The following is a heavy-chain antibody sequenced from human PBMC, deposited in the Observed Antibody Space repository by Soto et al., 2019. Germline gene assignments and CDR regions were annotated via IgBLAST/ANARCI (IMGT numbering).Heavy chain of an antibody. CDR2: IYYIGST. CDR1: GDYIIGRSYY. J-gene: IGHJ1*01. Sequence: PSYTLSLTNTVTGDYIIGRSYYCGLIRQPPGKGLEWIGSIYYIGSTYNNPSLRSRVSMSIDTSKDQFSLKLKSVPAADTALFFCGRQRTSVGPQGYVDVGGPGSLVTVS. CDR3: GRQRTSVGPQGYVDV. D-gene: IGHD4-17*01. V-gene: IGHV4-39*01.